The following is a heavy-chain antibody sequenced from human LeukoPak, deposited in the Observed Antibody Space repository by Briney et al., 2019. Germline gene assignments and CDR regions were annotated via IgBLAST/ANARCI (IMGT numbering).Heavy chain of an antibody. V-gene: IGHV1-69*05. CDR1: GGTFSSYV. D-gene: IGHD1-26*01. CDR3: AIVFFDGSYPDYYYYYMDF. CDR2: IIPIFGTS. Sequence: SVTVSCKASGGTFSSYVISWVRQAHRDGIEWMGGIIPIFGTSNYAQKFQGRVPITTDESTSTAYMELSILRSEDTAVYYSAIVFFDGSYPDYYYYYMDFWGKGTTVTVSS. J-gene: IGHJ6*03.